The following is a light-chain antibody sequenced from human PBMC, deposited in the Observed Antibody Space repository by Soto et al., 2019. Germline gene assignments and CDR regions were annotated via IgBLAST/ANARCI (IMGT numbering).Light chain of an antibody. V-gene: IGKV3-15*01. Sequence: EIVMTQSPATLSVSPGERATLSCRASQSLSSNLAWYQQKPGQAPRLLIYGASTRATGIPARFSGSGSGTEFTLTISSLQSEDFAVYFCQQYNDWPLYTFGQGTKLEI. CDR1: QSLSSN. CDR3: QQYNDWPLYT. J-gene: IGKJ2*01. CDR2: GAS.